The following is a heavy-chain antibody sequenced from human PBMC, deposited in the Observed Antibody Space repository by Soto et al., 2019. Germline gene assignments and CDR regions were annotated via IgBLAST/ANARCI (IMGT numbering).Heavy chain of an antibody. CDR1: GFTLSGYG. V-gene: IGHV3-30*18. CDR3: AKDRLQQLVRGWLDP. D-gene: IGHD6-13*01. Sequence: QVRLVESGGGVVQPGRSLRLSCVASGFTLSGYGMHWVRQAPGKGLEWLGVISYDGTNTYYADSVKGRFTVSSDNSKNTLYLQMNSLRPEDPAVYYCAKDRLQQLVRGWLDPWGQGTLVTVSS. J-gene: IGHJ5*02. CDR2: ISYDGTNT.